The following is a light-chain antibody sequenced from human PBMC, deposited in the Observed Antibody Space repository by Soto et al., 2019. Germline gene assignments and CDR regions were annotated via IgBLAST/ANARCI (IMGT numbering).Light chain of an antibody. Sequence: EIVLTQYPGTLSLSPGDRASLSCRASQNVGSAYLAWYQHKPGQAPRLLIFGTSSRATGIPDRFSGSGSGTDFTLTISRLEAEDFAVYYCQQYGGSRWTFGQGTKVEAK. CDR3: QQYGGSRWT. J-gene: IGKJ1*01. CDR1: QNVGSAY. V-gene: IGKV3-20*01. CDR2: GTS.